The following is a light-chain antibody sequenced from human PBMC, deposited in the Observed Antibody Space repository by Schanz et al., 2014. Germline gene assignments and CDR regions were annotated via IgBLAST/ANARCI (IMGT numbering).Light chain of an antibody. CDR1: SSDAGSYNR. V-gene: IGLV2-18*02. Sequence: QSALTQPPSVSGSPGQSVTISCTGTSSDAGSYNRVSWFQQPPGTAPKLMIYEVNNRPSGVPDRFSGSKSGNTASLTISGLQAEDEADYYCTSYTSTTLVLFGGGTQLTVL. CDR2: EVN. J-gene: IGLJ2*01. CDR3: TSYTSTTLVL.